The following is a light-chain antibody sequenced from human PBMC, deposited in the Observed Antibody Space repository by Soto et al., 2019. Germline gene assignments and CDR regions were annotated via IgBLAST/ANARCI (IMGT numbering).Light chain of an antibody. CDR1: QSISSW. CDR3: QQYNSYWGT. CDR2: NAS. V-gene: IGKV1-5*01. Sequence: DIQMTQSPSTLSASVGYTVTITCRASQSISSWLAWYQQKQGKAPKLLIYNASSLESGVPSRFSGSGSGTEFTLTISSLQPDDFATYYCQQYNSYWGTFGQGARWIS. J-gene: IGKJ1*01.